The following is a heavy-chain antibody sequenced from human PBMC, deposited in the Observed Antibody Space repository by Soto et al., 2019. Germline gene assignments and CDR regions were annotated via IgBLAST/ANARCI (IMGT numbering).Heavy chain of an antibody. CDR3: ASDRAYYDFWSGYFHYYYYMDV. D-gene: IGHD3-3*01. CDR1: GYTFTSYY. CDR2: INPSGGST. V-gene: IGHV1-46*03. Sequence: ASVKVSCKASGYTFTSYYMHWVRQAPGQGLEWMGIINPSGGSTSYAQKFQGRVTMTRDTSTSTVYMELSSLRSEDTAVYYCASDRAYYDFWSGYFHYYYYMDVWGRGTTVTVSS. J-gene: IGHJ6*03.